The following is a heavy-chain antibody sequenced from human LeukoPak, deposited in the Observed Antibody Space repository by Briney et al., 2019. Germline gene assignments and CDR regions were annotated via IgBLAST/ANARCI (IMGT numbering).Heavy chain of an antibody. Sequence: GGSLRLSCAASGFTFVRSWMHWVRQAPGKGLEWVANIKQDGREKNYVDSVKGRFTISRDNAKNSLYLQMNTLRAEDTAVYYCARDREGILDYWGRGTLVTVS. CDR1: GFTFVRSW. CDR2: IKQDGREK. CDR3: ARDREGILDY. J-gene: IGHJ4*02. V-gene: IGHV3-7*03.